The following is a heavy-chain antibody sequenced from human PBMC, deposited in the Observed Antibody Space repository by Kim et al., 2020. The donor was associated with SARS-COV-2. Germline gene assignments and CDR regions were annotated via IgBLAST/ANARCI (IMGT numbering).Heavy chain of an antibody. CDR1: GFTFSSYW. CDR3: SRGGRGEF. Sequence: GGSLRLSCAASGFTFSSYWMSWVRQAPGKGLEWVANIKEDGSAKYYVDSVKGRFTISRDDAKNSLYLQMNSLRVEDTAVYYCSRGGRGEFWGQGTLVTVSS. CDR2: IKEDGSAK. J-gene: IGHJ4*02. V-gene: IGHV3-7*01. D-gene: IGHD3-10*01.